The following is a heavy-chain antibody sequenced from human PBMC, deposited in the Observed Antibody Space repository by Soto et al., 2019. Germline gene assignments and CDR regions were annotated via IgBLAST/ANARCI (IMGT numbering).Heavy chain of an antibody. V-gene: IGHV3-30-3*01. J-gene: IGHJ3*02. CDR1: GFTFSSYA. CDR3: ARSELITMIVVVQDAFDI. Sequence: GGSLRLSCAASGFTFSSYAMHWVRQAPGKGLEWVAVISYDGSNKYYADSVKGRFTISRDNSKSTLYLQMNSLRAEDTAVYYCARSELITMIVVVQDAFDIWGQGTMVTVSS. D-gene: IGHD3-22*01. CDR2: ISYDGSNK.